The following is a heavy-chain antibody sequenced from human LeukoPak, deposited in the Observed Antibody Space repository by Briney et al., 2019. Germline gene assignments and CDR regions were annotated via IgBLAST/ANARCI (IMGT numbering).Heavy chain of an antibody. CDR3: ARAHGGSYETLSDY. J-gene: IGHJ4*02. CDR1: GYTFTSYG. V-gene: IGHV1-18*01. CDR2: ISAYNGNT. Sequence: TSVKVSCKASGYTFTSYGISWVRQAPGQGLEWMGWISAYNGNTNYAQKLQGRVTMTTDTSTSTAYMELRSLRSDDTAVYYCARAHGGSYETLSDYWGQGTLVTVSS. D-gene: IGHD1-26*01.